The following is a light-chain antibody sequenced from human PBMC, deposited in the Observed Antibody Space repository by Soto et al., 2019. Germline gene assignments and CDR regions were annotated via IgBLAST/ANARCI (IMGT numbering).Light chain of an antibody. Sequence: EILLTQSRATLSLSPGERDTLSCRASQSVSGYLAWYQQKPGQAPRLLIYDASNRATGIPARFSGSGSGTDFTLTISSLEPEDFAVYYCQQYGSSLWPFGQGTKVDIK. CDR3: QQYGSSLWP. CDR1: QSVSGY. J-gene: IGKJ1*01. CDR2: DAS. V-gene: IGKV3-11*01.